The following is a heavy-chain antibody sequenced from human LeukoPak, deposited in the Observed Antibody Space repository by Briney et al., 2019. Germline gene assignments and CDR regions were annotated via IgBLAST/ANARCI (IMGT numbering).Heavy chain of an antibody. Sequence: PSETLSLTCTVSGGSISSGRYYWSWIRQPAGKGLEWIGRIYTSGSTNYNPSLKSRVTISVDTSKNQFSLKLSSVTAADTAVYYCARHRRMVRGVIRAIFDYWGQGTLVTVSS. J-gene: IGHJ4*02. CDR3: ARHRRMVRGVIRAIFDY. V-gene: IGHV4-61*02. CDR1: GGSISSGRYY. CDR2: IYTSGST. D-gene: IGHD3-10*01.